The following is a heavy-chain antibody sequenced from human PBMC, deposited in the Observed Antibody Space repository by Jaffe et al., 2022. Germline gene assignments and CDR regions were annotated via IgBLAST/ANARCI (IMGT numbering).Heavy chain of an antibody. CDR3: ARDMVRGEYYFDY. CDR2: IYHSGST. CDR1: GYSISSGYY. D-gene: IGHD3-10*01. J-gene: IGHJ4*02. Sequence: QVQLQESGPGLVKPSETLSLTCAVSGYSISSGYYWGWIRQPPGKGLEWIGSIYHSGSTYYNPSLKSRVTISVDTSKNQFSLKLSSVTAADTAVYYCARDMVRGEYYFDYWGQGTLVTVSS. V-gene: IGHV4-38-2*02.